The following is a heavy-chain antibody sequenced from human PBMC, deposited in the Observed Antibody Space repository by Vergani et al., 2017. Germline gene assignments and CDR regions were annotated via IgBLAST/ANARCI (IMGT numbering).Heavy chain of an antibody. V-gene: IGHV1-69*01. CDR2: IIPIFGTA. CDR1: GGTFSSYA. J-gene: IGHJ4*02. D-gene: IGHD3-10*01. CDR3: ANDAGYYGSGSYYNIGGY. Sequence: QLQLVQSGAEVKKPGSSLNVSCKASGGTFSSYAISWVRQAPGQGLEWMGGIIPIFGTANYAQTFQGRVPITADESTSTAYMELSSRRSEDTAVYYCANDAGYYGSGSYYNIGGYWGQGTLVTVSS.